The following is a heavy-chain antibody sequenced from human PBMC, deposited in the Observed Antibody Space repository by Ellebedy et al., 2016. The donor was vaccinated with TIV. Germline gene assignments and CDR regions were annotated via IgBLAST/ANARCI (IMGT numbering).Heavy chain of an antibody. CDR2: INPSGGT. CDR3: ARKYYYGSGSYWGSYYYYYYMDV. Sequence: SETLSLXXTVHGGSFLGYYWSWIRQSPGKGLQWIGEINPSGGTNYTTSLKSRVTISVDTSKNQFSLKLSSVTAADTAVYYCARKYYYGSGSYWGSYYYYYYMDVWGKGTTVTVSS. V-gene: IGHV4-34*01. CDR1: GGSFLGYY. D-gene: IGHD3-10*01. J-gene: IGHJ6*03.